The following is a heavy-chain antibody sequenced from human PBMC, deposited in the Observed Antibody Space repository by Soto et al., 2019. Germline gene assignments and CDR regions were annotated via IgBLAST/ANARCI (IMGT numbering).Heavy chain of an antibody. D-gene: IGHD5-12*01. CDR2: ISSSSSYI. CDR3: ARDHRVIDDYGIDY. J-gene: IGHJ4*02. V-gene: IGHV3-21*01. CDR1: GFPFSSYT. Sequence: GGSLRLSCAASGFPFSSYTMNWVRQAPGKGLEWVSSISSSSSYIYYADSMKGRFTISRDNAKNSLYLQMNSLRAEDTAVYYCARDHRVIDDYGIDYWGQGTLVTVSS.